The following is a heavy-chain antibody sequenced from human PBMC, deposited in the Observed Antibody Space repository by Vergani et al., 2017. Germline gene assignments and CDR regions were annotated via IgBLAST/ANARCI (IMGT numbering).Heavy chain of an antibody. CDR1: GFTFSSYS. V-gene: IGHV3-21*01. Sequence: EVQLVESGGGLVKPGGSLRLSCAASGFTFSSYSMNWVRQAPGKGLEWVSSISSSSSYIYYADSVKGRFTISRDNAKNSLYLQMNSLRAEDTAVYYCARDLYGDYVEDFDYGGQGTLVTVSS. J-gene: IGHJ4*02. CDR2: ISSSSSYI. D-gene: IGHD4-17*01. CDR3: ARDLYGDYVEDFDY.